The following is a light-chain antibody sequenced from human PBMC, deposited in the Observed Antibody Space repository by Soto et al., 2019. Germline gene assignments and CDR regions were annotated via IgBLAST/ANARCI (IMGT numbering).Light chain of an antibody. Sequence: EIVLTQSPGTLSLSPGDRATLSCRASQSVTRSYLAWYRQKPGQAPWLLIYGASNRASGVPDRFSGSGSGTDFTLTISGLEPEDFAMYYCHQYDSSPFTFGQGTRLDIK. V-gene: IGKV3-20*01. J-gene: IGKJ5*01. CDR1: QSVTRSY. CDR2: GAS. CDR3: HQYDSSPFT.